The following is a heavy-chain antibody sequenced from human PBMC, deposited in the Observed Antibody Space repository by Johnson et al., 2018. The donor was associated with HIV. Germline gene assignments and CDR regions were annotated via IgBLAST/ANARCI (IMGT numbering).Heavy chain of an antibody. CDR2: ISDSGST. Sequence: VQLVESGGGLIQPGGSLRLSCAASGFTVSSNYMSWVRQAPGKGLEWVSAISDSGSTYYADSVKGRFTISRDNSKNTVYLQMNSLRAEDTAVYYCAREGAPSARDFGAFDIWGQGTLVTVSS. D-gene: IGHD1-26*01. CDR3: AREGAPSARDFGAFDI. CDR1: GFTVSSNY. J-gene: IGHJ3*02. V-gene: IGHV3-66*03.